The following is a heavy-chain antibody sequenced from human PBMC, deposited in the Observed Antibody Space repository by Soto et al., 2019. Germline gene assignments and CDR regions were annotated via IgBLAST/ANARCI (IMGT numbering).Heavy chain of an antibody. V-gene: IGHV1-46*01. Sequence: QVQLVQSGAEVKKPGASVKVSCKASGFTFTRYYIHWVRQAPGQGLEWMGLINPGLGTTTYAQKFQGRVTMTTDTSTSTVYMELSSLRSDDTAGYYCAKTLSGGSYTASLFDYWGQGTLVTVSS. J-gene: IGHJ4*02. CDR3: AKTLSGGSYTASLFDY. D-gene: IGHD2-15*01. CDR2: INPGLGTT. CDR1: GFTFTRYY.